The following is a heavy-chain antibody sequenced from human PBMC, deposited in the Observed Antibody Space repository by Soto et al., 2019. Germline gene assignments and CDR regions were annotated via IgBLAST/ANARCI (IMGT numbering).Heavy chain of an antibody. CDR2: ISPHNGNT. J-gene: IGHJ4*02. Sequence: HVQLVQSGGELKKPGASVKVSCNTSGYTFNTYFITWVRQAXGQGLEWMGWISPHNGNTNYAEKFQGRVTMTADTITKTAYMELXNLXXXXXAXXXXXXXXGXSFDYWGQGTPVTVSS. V-gene: IGHV1-18*01. CDR1: GYTFNTYF. CDR3: XXXXGXSFDY.